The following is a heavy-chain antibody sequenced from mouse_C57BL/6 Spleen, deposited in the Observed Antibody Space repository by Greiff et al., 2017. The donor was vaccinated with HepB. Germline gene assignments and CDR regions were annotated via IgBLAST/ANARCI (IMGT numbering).Heavy chain of an antibody. Sequence: VKLVESGPGLVAPSQSLSITCTVSGFSLTSYGVDWVRQSPGKGLEWLGVIWGVGSTNYNSALKSRLSISKDNSKSQVFLKMNSLQTDDTAMYYCASRDSSGSFAYWGQGTLVTVSA. CDR3: ASRDSSGSFAY. V-gene: IGHV2-6*01. CDR1: GFSLTSYG. CDR2: IWGVGST. D-gene: IGHD3-2*02. J-gene: IGHJ3*01.